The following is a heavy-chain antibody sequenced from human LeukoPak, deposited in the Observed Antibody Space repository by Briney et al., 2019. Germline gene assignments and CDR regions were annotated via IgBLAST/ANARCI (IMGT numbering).Heavy chain of an antibody. Sequence: APVKISCKASGYTFTSYGISWVRQAPGQGLEWMGWISAYNGNTNYAQKLQGRVTMTTATSTRTAYMGMRSLRSDDTAVYYCARWATVTTPKNDYWGQGTLVTVSS. V-gene: IGHV1-18*01. D-gene: IGHD4-11*01. CDR3: ARWATVTTPKNDY. J-gene: IGHJ4*02. CDR2: ISAYNGNT. CDR1: GYTFTSYG.